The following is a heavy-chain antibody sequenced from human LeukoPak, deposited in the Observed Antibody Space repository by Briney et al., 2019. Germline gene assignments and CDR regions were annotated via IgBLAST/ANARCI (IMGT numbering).Heavy chain of an antibody. D-gene: IGHD6-19*01. J-gene: IGHJ5*01. CDR2: TYYRSKWYD. CDR1: GDSVSSKNGA. Sequence: SQTLSLTCAISGDSVSSKNGAWNWIRQSPSRGLECLGRTYYRSKWYDEYADSVKGRVTISPDTSKNQFSLHVYSVTPEDTAVYYCARDLGTSGWYTFDFWGQGTLVTVSS. V-gene: IGHV6-1*01. CDR3: ARDLGTSGWYTFDF.